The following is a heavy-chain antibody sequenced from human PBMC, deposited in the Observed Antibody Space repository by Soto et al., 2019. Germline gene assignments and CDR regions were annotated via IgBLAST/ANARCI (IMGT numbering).Heavy chain of an antibody. D-gene: IGHD2-8*01. CDR3: AKDWGYCTNDGCYEYFRD. J-gene: IGHJ1*01. CDR1: GFMFNTFA. CDR2: VSGSGDNT. V-gene: IGHV3-23*01. Sequence: EVQLLESGGGLVQPGGSLRLSCAGSGFMFNTFAMSWVRQAPGEGLEWVSVVSGSGDNTYYADSVRGRFTISRDNSKNTLYLQMNRLRAEDTAIYYCAKDWGYCTNDGCYEYFRDWGQGTLVTVSS.